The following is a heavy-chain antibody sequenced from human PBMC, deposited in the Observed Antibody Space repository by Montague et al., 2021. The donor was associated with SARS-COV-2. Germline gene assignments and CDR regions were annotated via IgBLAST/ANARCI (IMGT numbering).Heavy chain of an antibody. J-gene: IGHJ4*02. V-gene: IGHV4-39*01. CDR3: ATQEDPSGWIPGPFDF. CDR1: GGSISSSTYY. Sequence: SETLSLTCTVSGGSISSSTYYWAWIRQPPGKGLEWIGSIYYRGSTYYNPSLKSRVFILVDTSKKQLSLTLTSVTAADTAVYYCATQEDPSGWIPGPFDFWGQGTLLSASS. CDR2: IYYRGST. D-gene: IGHD6-19*01.